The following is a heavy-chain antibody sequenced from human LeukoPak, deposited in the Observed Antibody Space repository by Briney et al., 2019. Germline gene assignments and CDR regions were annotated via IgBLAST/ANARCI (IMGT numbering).Heavy chain of an antibody. CDR2: INHSGST. CDR3: ARGWRVVPAAIGRYYYYYGMDV. V-gene: IGHV4-34*01. CDR1: GGSISSYY. D-gene: IGHD2-2*02. Sequence: PSETLSLTCTVSGGSISSYYWSWIRQPPGKGLEWIGEINHSGSTNYNPSLKSRVTISVDTSKNQFSLKLSSVTAADTAVYYCARGWRVVPAAIGRYYYYYGMDVWGQGTTVTVSS. J-gene: IGHJ6*02.